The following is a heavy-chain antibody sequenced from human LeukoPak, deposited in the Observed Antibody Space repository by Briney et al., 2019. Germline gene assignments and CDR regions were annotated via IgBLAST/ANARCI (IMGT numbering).Heavy chain of an antibody. J-gene: IGHJ3*02. V-gene: IGHV1-46*01. Sequence: ASVTVSCKASGYTFSNYYIHWVRQAPEQGLEWMGIINPNGGSTSYAQKFQGRVTMTRDTSTSTVYMELSSLRSEDTAVYYCARDLGDGYKENAFDIWGQGTMVTVSS. CDR2: INPNGGST. D-gene: IGHD5-24*01. CDR1: GYTFSNYY. CDR3: ARDLGDGYKENAFDI.